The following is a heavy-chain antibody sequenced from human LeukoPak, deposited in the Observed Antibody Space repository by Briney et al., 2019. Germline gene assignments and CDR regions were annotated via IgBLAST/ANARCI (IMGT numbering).Heavy chain of an antibody. CDR1: GFTFSSYG. CDR2: ISYDGSNK. J-gene: IGHJ4*02. V-gene: IGHV3-30*18. Sequence: QPGRSLRLSCAASGFTFSSYGMHWVRQAPGKGLEWVAVISYDGSNKYYADSVKGRFTISRDNSKNTLYLQMNSLRAEDTAVYYCAKDPRSRDALYWGQGTLVTVSS. CDR3: AKDPRSRDALY.